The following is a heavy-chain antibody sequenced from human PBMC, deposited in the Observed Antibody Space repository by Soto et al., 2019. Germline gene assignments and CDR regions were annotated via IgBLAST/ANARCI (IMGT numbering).Heavy chain of an antibody. Sequence: SETLSLTCTVSGGYIRSGGYYWSWISQHPGKGLEWIGYIYYSGSTYYNPSLKSRVTISVDTSKNQFSLKLSSVTAADTAVYYCARSVVVALRTWGQGTLVTVSS. CDR1: GGYIRSGGYY. V-gene: IGHV4-31*03. CDR2: IYYSGST. D-gene: IGHD2-15*01. CDR3: ARSVVVALRT. J-gene: IGHJ5*02.